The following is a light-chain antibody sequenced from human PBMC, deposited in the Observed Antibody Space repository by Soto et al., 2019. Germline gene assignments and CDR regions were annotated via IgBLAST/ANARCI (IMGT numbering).Light chain of an antibody. CDR2: AAS. CDR1: QSISSY. V-gene: IGKV1-39*01. J-gene: IGKJ2*01. Sequence: DIQMTQSPSSLSASVGDRVTITCRASQSISSYLNWYQQKPGKAPKLLIYAASSLQSGVPSRFSASGSGTDFTLTISSLQPEDFATYYCQQSYSTPYTFGQGTKLEFK. CDR3: QQSYSTPYT.